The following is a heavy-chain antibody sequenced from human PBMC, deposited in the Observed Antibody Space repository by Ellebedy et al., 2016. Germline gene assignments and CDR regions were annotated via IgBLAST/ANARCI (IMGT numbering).Heavy chain of an antibody. CDR2: IIPIFGTA. D-gene: IGHD4-17*01. Sequence: ASVKVSCKASGGTFSSYAISWVRQAPGQGLEWMGGIIPIFGTANYAQKFQGRVTITADKSTSTAYMELSSLRSKDTAVYHCARIGVDYGDYGMVYYYGMDVWGQGTTVTVSS. V-gene: IGHV1-69*06. CDR3: ARIGVDYGDYGMVYYYGMDV. CDR1: GGTFSSYA. J-gene: IGHJ6*02.